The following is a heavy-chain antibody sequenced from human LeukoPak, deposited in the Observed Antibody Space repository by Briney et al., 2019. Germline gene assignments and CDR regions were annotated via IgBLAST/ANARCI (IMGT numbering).Heavy chain of an antibody. CDR1: GGSISNYY. CDR2: IYYSGIT. V-gene: IGHV4-59*08. Sequence: SETLSLTCTVSGGSISNYYWSWVRQPPGKGLEWVGYIYYSGITNYTPSLKSRVTISVYTSKNQFSLKLTSVTAADTAVYYCARHGYTYGNFDYWGQGTLVTVSS. CDR3: ARHGYTYGNFDY. D-gene: IGHD4-17*01. J-gene: IGHJ4*02.